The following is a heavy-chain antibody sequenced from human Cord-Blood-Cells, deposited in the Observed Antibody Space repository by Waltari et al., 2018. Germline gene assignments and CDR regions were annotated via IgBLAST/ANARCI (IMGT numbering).Heavy chain of an antibody. Sequence: QVQLVQSWAEVKKSGASVKVSRKVSGYPLTELHINWDPQAPGKGLEWMGGFDPEDGETIYAQKFQGRVTMTEDTSTDTAYMELSSLRSEDTAVYYCATVSCSSTSCYFDYWGQGTLVTVSS. D-gene: IGHD2-2*01. J-gene: IGHJ4*02. V-gene: IGHV1-24*01. CDR1: GYPLTELH. CDR2: FDPEDGET. CDR3: ATVSCSSTSCYFDY.